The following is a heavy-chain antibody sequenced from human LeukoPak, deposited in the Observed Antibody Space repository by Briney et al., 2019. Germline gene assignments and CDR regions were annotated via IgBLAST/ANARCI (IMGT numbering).Heavy chain of an antibody. Sequence: PGGSLRLSCAASGFTFSHYSMNWVRQAPGKGLEWVSSISSSSTYIYYADSVKGRFTISRDNAENSLFLQMNSLRAEDTAVYFCARVWSPPYTSTWPDYFDYWGPGTLVTVSS. V-gene: IGHV3-21*01. CDR3: ARVWSPPYTSTWPDYFDY. CDR1: GFTFSHYS. D-gene: IGHD6-13*01. J-gene: IGHJ4*02. CDR2: ISSSSTYI.